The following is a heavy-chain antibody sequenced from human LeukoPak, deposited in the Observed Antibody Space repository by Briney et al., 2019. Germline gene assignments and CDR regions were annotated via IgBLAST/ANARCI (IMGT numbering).Heavy chain of an antibody. CDR1: GFSFSSYG. Sequence: GGTLRLYCAASGFSFSSYGISWVRQAPGKGLEWVSTINTSGGTTYYADSVKGRFTVSRDNSKNTPYLQMNSLSAEDTAVYYCAKDGDGSSSSDYWGQGTLVTVSS. CDR2: INTSGGTT. CDR3: AKDGDGSSSSDY. D-gene: IGHD6-13*01. J-gene: IGHJ4*02. V-gene: IGHV3-23*01.